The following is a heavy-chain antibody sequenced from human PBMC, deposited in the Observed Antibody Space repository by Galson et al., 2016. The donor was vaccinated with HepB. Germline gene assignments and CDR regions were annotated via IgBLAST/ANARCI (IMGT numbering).Heavy chain of an antibody. V-gene: IGHV3-30*03. D-gene: IGHD6-13*01. J-gene: IGHJ6*02. CDR3: ARPTAGYRFNDMDV. CDR2: MSDDGSNK. Sequence: SLRLSCAASGFTFSRHVMHWVRQAPGKGLEWVAVMSDDGSNKYYADSVKGRFTISRGKSKNTLYLQMNSLRREDTAVYYCARPTAGYRFNDMDVWGQGTTVTVSS. CDR1: GFTFSRHV.